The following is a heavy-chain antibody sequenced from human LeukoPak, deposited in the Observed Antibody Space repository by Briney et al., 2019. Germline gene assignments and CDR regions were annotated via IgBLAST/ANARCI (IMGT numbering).Heavy chain of an antibody. CDR3: ARGRVVYWFDP. CDR2: IYYSGST. Sequence: PSETLSLTCTVSGGSISTYYWSWIRQPPGKGLEWIGYIYYSGSTNHNPSLKSRVTISVDTSKNQFSLKLTSVTAADTAVYYCARGRVVYWFDPWGQGTLVTVSS. J-gene: IGHJ5*02. V-gene: IGHV4-59*08. CDR1: GGSISTYY.